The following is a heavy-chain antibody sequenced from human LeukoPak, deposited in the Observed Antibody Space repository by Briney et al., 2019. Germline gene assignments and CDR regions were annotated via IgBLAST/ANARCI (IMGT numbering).Heavy chain of an antibody. Sequence: PSETLSLTCTVSGYSISSGYYWGWIRQPPGKGLEWIGSIYHSGSTYYNPSLKSRVTISVDTSKNQFSLKLRSVTAADTAVYYCARDRGVHFDYWGQGTLVTVSS. CDR3: ARDRGVHFDY. J-gene: IGHJ4*02. CDR2: IYHSGST. CDR1: GYSISSGYY. V-gene: IGHV4-38-2*02.